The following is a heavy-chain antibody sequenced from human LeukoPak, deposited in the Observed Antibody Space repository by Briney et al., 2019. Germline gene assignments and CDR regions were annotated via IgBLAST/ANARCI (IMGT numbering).Heavy chain of an antibody. Sequence: SQTLSLTCAVSGGSISSGGYSWSWLRQPPGKGLEWIGYIYHSGSTYYNPSLKSRVTISVDRSKNQFSLKLSSVTAADTAVYYCARGSRITMVRGDMRAWFDPWGQGTLVTVSS. V-gene: IGHV4-30-2*01. CDR3: ARGSRITMVRGDMRAWFDP. CDR2: IYHSGST. CDR1: GGSISSGGYS. D-gene: IGHD3-10*01. J-gene: IGHJ5*02.